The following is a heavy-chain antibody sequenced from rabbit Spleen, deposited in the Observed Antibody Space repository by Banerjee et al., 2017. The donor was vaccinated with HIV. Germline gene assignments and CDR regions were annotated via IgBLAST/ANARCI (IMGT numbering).Heavy chain of an antibody. J-gene: IGHJ6*01. D-gene: IGHD1-1*01. V-gene: IGHV1S40*01. CDR1: GFSFSNKYV. Sequence: QSLEESGGDLVQPGTSLTLTCKASGFSFSNKYVMCWVRQAPGKGLEWIACMNTNSGESVYATWAKGRFTISKTSSTTVTLQMTSLTAADTATYFCARSTVTYSTDLWGQGTLVTVS. CDR2: MNTNSGES. CDR3: ARSTVTYSTDL.